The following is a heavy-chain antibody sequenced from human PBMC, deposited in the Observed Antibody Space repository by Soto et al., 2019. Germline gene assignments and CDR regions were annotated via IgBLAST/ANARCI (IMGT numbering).Heavy chain of an antibody. V-gene: IGHV3-53*02. CDR1: GFSVTTNY. Sequence: EVQLVETGGGLIQPGGSLRLSCLASGFSVTTNYIIWVRQPPGKGLEWVSTTFTGGSTHYADSVKGRFSISRDNSKNTVYLQMNNLRVEDTAVYYCAKKPPSSIQGWAFGMHVWGQGTTVSVSS. CDR3: AKKPPSSIQGWAFGMHV. CDR2: TFTGGST. J-gene: IGHJ6*02. D-gene: IGHD1-26*01.